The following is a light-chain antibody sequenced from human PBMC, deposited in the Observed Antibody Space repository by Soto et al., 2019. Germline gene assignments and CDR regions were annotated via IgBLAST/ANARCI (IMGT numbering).Light chain of an antibody. V-gene: IGKV2D-29*02. Sequence: DVVMTPTPLSLSVTPGQPASISCKSSQSLLHITGETFLVWYLQKPGQSPQLLIYEVSTRVAGVPDRFSGSGSGTDFTLEISRVETDDVGIYYCMQSTQLPPTFGQGTRLGIE. J-gene: IGKJ5*01. CDR1: QSLLHITGETF. CDR3: MQSTQLPPT. CDR2: EVS.